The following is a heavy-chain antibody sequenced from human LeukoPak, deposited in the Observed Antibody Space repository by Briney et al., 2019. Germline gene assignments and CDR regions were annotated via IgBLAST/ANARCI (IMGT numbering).Heavy chain of an antibody. D-gene: IGHD6-25*01. V-gene: IGHV3-23*01. CDR3: AKRAASASYYFDY. CDR1: GFTFSSYA. J-gene: IGHJ4*02. Sequence: GGSLRLSCAASGFTFSSYAMSWVRQAPGKGLEWVSFISDGGGSTYYAGSVKGRFTISRDNSKNTPYLQMNSLRGDDTAVYYCAKRAASASYYFDYWGQGTLVTVSS. CDR2: ISDGGGST.